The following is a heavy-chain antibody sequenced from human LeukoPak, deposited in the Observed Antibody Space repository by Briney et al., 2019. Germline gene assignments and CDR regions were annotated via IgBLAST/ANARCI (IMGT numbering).Heavy chain of an antibody. CDR3: ATDAYYYDSSAYSTSVHYFDY. Sequence: ASVKVSCKASGYTFTGYYMHWVRQAPGQGLEWMGRINPNSGGTDYAQEFQGRVTMTRDTSISTAYMELSRLRSDDTAVYYCATDAYYYDSSAYSTSVHYFDYWGQGTLVTVSS. CDR1: GYTFTGYY. V-gene: IGHV1-2*06. CDR2: INPNSGGT. D-gene: IGHD3-22*01. J-gene: IGHJ4*02.